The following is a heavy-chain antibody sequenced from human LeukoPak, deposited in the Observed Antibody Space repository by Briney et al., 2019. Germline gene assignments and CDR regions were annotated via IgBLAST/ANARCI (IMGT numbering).Heavy chain of an antibody. J-gene: IGHJ4*02. V-gene: IGHV3-48*01. Sequence: GGSLRLSCAASGFTFSSYSMNWVRQAPGKGLEWVSYISTSSSTIYYADSVKGRFTISRDNAKNTLYLQMNSLRAEDTALYYCARDPVSTALQINSDYWGQGTLVTVSS. CDR3: ARDPVSTALQINSDY. CDR2: ISTSSSTI. CDR1: GFTFSSYS. D-gene: IGHD5-18*01.